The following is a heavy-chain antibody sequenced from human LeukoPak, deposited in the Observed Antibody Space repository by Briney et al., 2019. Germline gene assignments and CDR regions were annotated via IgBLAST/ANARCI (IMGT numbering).Heavy chain of an antibody. J-gene: IGHJ4*02. Sequence: GSSVKVSCKAAGYTFTAYYIHWGRQAPGHGVGWVGGINPNSGGTNYAQNFQGRVTMTSDTSTYTTHMELSRLRSDDTAVYYCARSDVVVVTATTHFDHWGQGTLVTVSS. CDR2: INPNSGGT. D-gene: IGHD2-15*01. CDR3: ARSDVVVVTATTHFDH. V-gene: IGHV1-2*02. CDR1: GYTFTAYY.